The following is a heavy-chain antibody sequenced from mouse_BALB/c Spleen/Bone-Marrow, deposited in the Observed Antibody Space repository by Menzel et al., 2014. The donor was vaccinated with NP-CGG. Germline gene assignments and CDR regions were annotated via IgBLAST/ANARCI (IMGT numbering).Heavy chain of an antibody. CDR3: ARRRSLDY. Sequence: QVHLKESGAKLVRPGTSVKISCKASGYAFTNYWLGWVKQMPGHGLEWIGDIYPGSGNTYYNEKFKGKFTLTADKSSSTAYMQLSSLTSEDSGVYFSARRRSLDYWGQGTTLTVSP. J-gene: IGHJ2*01. V-gene: IGHV1-63*01. CDR1: GYAFTNYW. CDR2: IYPGSGNT.